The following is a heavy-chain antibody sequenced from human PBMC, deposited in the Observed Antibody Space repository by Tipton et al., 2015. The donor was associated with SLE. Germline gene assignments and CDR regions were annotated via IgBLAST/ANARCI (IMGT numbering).Heavy chain of an antibody. J-gene: IGHJ4*02. CDR2: IWYDGSNK. Sequence: SLRLSCAASGFTFSSYGMHWVRQAPGKGLEWVAVIWYDGSNKYYADSVKGRFTISRDNSKNTLYLQMNSLRAEDTAVYFCARWEVGYTTNWERFDCWGQGTPVTVSS. CDR3: ARWEVGYTTNWERFDC. CDR1: GFTFSSYG. V-gene: IGHV3-33*01. D-gene: IGHD1-1*01.